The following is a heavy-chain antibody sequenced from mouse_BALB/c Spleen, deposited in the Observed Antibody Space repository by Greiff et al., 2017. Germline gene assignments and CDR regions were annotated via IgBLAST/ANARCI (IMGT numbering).Heavy chain of an antibody. CDR3: ARRGGFGYGSSDWYVDV. V-gene: IGHV1S81*02. CDR1: GYTFPSYW. CDR2: INPSHGGT. J-gene: IGHJ1*01. D-gene: IGHD1-1*01. Sequence: QVQLQQPGAELVRPGVSVKLSCKASGYTFPSYWMHWIKQRPEQGLERIGEINPSHGGTNYNEKFKSTATLTVDKSSSTAYMQLSSLTSEDSAVYYCARRGGFGYGSSDWYVDVWGAGTTGTVAA.